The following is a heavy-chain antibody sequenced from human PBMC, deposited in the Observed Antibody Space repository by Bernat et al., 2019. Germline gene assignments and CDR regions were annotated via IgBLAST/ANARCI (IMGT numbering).Heavy chain of an antibody. J-gene: IGHJ4*02. Sequence: EVQLVESGGGLVQPGGSLRLYCAASGFTFSSYEMNWVRQAPGKGLEWVSYISSSGSTIYYEDSVKGRFTISRDNAKNSLYLQMNSLRAEDTAVDYWARGTSYDYIWGSYRSSPNYFDYWGQGTLVTVSS. V-gene: IGHV3-48*03. CDR2: ISSSGSTI. D-gene: IGHD3-16*02. CDR1: GFTFSSYE. CDR3: ARGTSYDYIWGSYRSSPNYFDY.